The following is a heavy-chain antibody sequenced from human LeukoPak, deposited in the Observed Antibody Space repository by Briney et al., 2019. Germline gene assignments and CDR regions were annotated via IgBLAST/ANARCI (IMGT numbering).Heavy chain of an antibody. CDR3: AKDLDIAAAGSLWDY. CDR1: GFIFKMFG. J-gene: IGHJ4*02. Sequence: GGSLRLSCGASGFIFKMFGMSWVRQAPGKGLEWVSAISGSGGSTYYADSVKGRFTISRDNSKNTLYLQMNSLRAEDTAVYYCAKDLDIAAAGSLWDYWGQGTLVTVSS. D-gene: IGHD6-13*01. CDR2: ISGSGGST. V-gene: IGHV3-23*01.